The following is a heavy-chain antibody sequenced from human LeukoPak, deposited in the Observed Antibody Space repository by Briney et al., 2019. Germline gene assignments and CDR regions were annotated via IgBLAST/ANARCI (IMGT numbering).Heavy chain of an antibody. J-gene: IGHJ3*02. V-gene: IGHV1-24*01. Sequence: ASVKVSCKVSGYTLTELSMHWVRQAPGKGLEWMGGFDPEDGETIYAQKFQGWVTMTRDTSISTAYMELSRLRSDDTAVYYCARDSYYYYDSSGYYAGGDAFDIWGQGTMVTVSS. D-gene: IGHD3-22*01. CDR1: GYTLTELS. CDR3: ARDSYYYYDSSGYYAGGDAFDI. CDR2: FDPEDGET.